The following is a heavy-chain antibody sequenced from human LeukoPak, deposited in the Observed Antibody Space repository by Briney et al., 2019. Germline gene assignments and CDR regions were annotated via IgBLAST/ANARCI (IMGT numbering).Heavy chain of an antibody. J-gene: IGHJ4*02. D-gene: IGHD2-8*01. V-gene: IGHV3-23*01. CDR3: AKDRSCINGVCHGDFDY. CDR2: ISGSGGST. Sequence: GGSLRLSCAASGFIFSSYAMSWVRQAPGKGLERVSTISGSGGSTYYADSVKGRFTISRDNSKNTVYLQMNSLRAEDTAVYYCAKDRSCINGVCHGDFDYWGQGTLVTVSS. CDR1: GFIFSSYA.